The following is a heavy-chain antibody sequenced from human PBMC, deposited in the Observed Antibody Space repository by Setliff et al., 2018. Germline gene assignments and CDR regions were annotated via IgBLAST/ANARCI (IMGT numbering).Heavy chain of an antibody. CDR3: ARDIACYYDSSGPSGY. CDR1: GYTFSNYG. CDR2: ISAYNGNT. Sequence: GASVKVSCKASGYTFSNYGISWVRQAPGQGLEWMGWISAYNGNTNYAQKFQGRVTMTTDTSTSTAYMELRSLRSDDTAVYYCARDIACYYDSSGPSGYWGQGTLVTVSS. J-gene: IGHJ4*02. V-gene: IGHV1-18*01. D-gene: IGHD3-22*01.